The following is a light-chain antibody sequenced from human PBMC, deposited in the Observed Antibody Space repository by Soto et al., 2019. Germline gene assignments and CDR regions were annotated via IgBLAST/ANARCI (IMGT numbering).Light chain of an antibody. Sequence: EIVLTQSPGTLSLSPGERATLSCRASQSVSSYLAWYQQKPGQAPRLLIYGASSRATGIPDRFSGSGSGTDFSLTISRLEPEDFAVDYCQQYVSSSRTCGQGTKVEIK. CDR1: QSVSSY. V-gene: IGKV3-20*01. CDR3: QQYVSSSRT. J-gene: IGKJ1*01. CDR2: GAS.